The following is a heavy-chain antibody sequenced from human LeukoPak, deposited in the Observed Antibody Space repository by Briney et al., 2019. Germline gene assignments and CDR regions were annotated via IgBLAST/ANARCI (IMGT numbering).Heavy chain of an antibody. V-gene: IGHV3-23*01. Sequence: PGGSLRLSCAPSGFTSSDYYMSWIRQAPGKGLEWVSPVSGGGGTTYNEDSGKGRFTISRKNLKKTVFLQINSLRAEDTAIYYCAADHYYAAGSKLFHFYMDVWGKGATVTVS. CDR1: GFTSSDYY. J-gene: IGHJ6*03. D-gene: IGHD3-10*01. CDR3: AADHYYAAGSKLFHFYMDV. CDR2: VSGGGGTT.